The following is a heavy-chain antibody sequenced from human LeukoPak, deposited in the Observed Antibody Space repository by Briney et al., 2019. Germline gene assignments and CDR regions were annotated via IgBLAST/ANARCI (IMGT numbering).Heavy chain of an antibody. D-gene: IGHD4-17*01. V-gene: IGHV4-34*01. CDR1: GGSFSGYY. CDR3: ARANGDYTLDAFDI. CDR2: INHSGST. Sequence: SETLSLTCAVYGGSFSGYYWRWIRQPPGKGREWVGEINHSGSTNYNPSLKRRVTISVDTSKNQFSLKLSSVTAADTAVYYCARANGDYTLDAFDIWGQGTMVTVSS. J-gene: IGHJ3*02.